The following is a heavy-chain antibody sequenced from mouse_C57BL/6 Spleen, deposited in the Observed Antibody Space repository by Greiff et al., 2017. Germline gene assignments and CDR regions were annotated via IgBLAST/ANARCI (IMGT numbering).Heavy chain of an antibody. CDR2: IDPEGGDT. J-gene: IGHJ1*03. CDR3: TPGTGYFDV. D-gene: IGHD4-1*01. Sequence: DVKLQESGAELVRPGASVKLSCTASGFNINDYYMHWVKQRPEQGLAWIGRIDPEGGDTEYAPKFQGKATMTADTSSNTAYLQLSSLTSEDTAVYYCTPGTGYFDVWGTGTTVTVSS. V-gene: IGHV14-1*01. CDR1: GFNINDYY.